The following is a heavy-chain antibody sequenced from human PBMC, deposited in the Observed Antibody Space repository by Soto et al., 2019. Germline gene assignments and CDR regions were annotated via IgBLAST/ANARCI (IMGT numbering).Heavy chain of an antibody. D-gene: IGHD3-3*01. CDR1: GGSFSGYY. V-gene: IGHV4-34*01. CDR2: IKHSGST. Sequence: QVQLQQWGAGLLKPSETLSLTCAVYGGSFSGYYWSWIRQPPGKGLEWIGEIKHSGSTNYNPSLKSRVTISVDTSKNQFSLKLSSVTAADTAVYYCALTRAFGVVIRGFDYWGQGTLVTVSS. CDR3: ALTRAFGVVIRGFDY. J-gene: IGHJ4*02.